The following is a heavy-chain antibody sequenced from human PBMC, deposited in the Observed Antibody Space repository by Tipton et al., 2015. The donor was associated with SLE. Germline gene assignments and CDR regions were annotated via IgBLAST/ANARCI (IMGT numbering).Heavy chain of an antibody. CDR2: VYTSGNT. V-gene: IGHV4-61*02. J-gene: IGHJ3*02. D-gene: IGHD2-2*01. CDR3: ARVGAYCSSTTCYDDVFHI. CDR1: GGSISRGTYY. Sequence: LRLSCTVSGGSISRGTYYWSWIRQPAGKGLEWIGRVYTSGNTNYNPSLKSRVTISVDASKNQFSLRLRSVTAADTAVYHCARVGAYCSSTTCYDDVFHIWGQGTMVTVSS.